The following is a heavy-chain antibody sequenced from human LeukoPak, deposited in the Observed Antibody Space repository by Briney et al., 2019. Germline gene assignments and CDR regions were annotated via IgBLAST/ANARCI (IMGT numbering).Heavy chain of an antibody. CDR3: ARATQWYYYGSGSSWLDV. CDR2: IYSVGTT. CDR1: GFTVSSNY. Sequence: PGGALRLSCAASGFTVSSNYMSWVRQAPGKGLEWVSVIYSVGTTYYADSVKDRFIISRDNSKNTLFLQMNSLRAEDTAVYYCARATQWYYYGSGSSWLDVWGQGTTVTVSS. D-gene: IGHD3-10*01. V-gene: IGHV3-66*01. J-gene: IGHJ6*02.